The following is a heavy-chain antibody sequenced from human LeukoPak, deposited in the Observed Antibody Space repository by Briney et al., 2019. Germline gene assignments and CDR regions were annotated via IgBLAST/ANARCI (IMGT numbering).Heavy chain of an antibody. V-gene: IGHV1-18*01. Sequence: ASVKVSCTASGYTFTSYGISWVRQAPGQGLEWMGWISAYNGNTNYAQKLQGRVTMTTDTSTSTAYMELRSLRSDDTAVYYCARDSTVDTATEPNWFDPWGQGTLVTVSS. J-gene: IGHJ5*02. CDR3: ARDSTVDTATEPNWFDP. CDR2: ISAYNGNT. CDR1: GYTFTSYG. D-gene: IGHD5-18*01.